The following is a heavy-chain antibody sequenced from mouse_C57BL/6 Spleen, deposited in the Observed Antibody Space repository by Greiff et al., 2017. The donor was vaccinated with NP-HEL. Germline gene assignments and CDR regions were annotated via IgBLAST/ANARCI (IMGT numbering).Heavy chain of an antibody. CDR2: IRNKANGYTT. Sequence: DVMLVESGGGLVQPGGSLSLSCAASGFTFTDYYMSWVRQPPGKALEWLGFIRNKANGYTTEYSASVKGRFTISRDNSQSILYLQMNALRAEDSATYYCARHSSGYDAMDYWGQGTSVTVSS. CDR3: ARHSSGYDAMDY. V-gene: IGHV7-3*01. CDR1: GFTFTDYY. J-gene: IGHJ4*01. D-gene: IGHD3-2*02.